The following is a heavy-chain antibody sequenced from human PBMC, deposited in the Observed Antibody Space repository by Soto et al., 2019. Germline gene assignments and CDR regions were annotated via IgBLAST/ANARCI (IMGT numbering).Heavy chain of an antibody. CDR3: ARTSLDQALVIRYFFDS. J-gene: IGHJ4*01. CDR2: IYDSGST. CDR1: GGSITGYY. V-gene: IGHV4-59*01. D-gene: IGHD3-16*02. Sequence: SETLSLTCTVSGGSITGYYWSWIRQPPGKGLEWIGYIYDSGSTNYNLALKSRVTISIEKSKNQFSLKLTSVTAADTALYFCARTSLDQALVIRYFFDSCGRGTLFTVYS.